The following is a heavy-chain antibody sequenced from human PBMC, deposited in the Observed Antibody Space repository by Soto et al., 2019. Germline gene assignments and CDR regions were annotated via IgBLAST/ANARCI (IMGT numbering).Heavy chain of an antibody. V-gene: IGHV4-59*08. CDR2: VHHSWGS. J-gene: IGHJ6*02. CDR1: GGSISSYY. D-gene: IGHD3-10*01. CDR3: ARQGFGPLHGLVDV. Sequence: QVQLQESGPGLVKPSETMSLSCTVSGGSISSYYWSWFRQSPGKRMEWIGYVHHSWGSSYNPSLQRGVPXPLDTSKSQFSLKVTSVTATDTAVYYCARQGFGPLHGLVDVWGQGTTVTVSS.